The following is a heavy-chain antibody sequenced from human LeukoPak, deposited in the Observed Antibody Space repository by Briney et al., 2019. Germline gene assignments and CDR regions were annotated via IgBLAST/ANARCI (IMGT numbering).Heavy chain of an antibody. CDR3: ARTYYYGSGSYSLFDY. CDR1: GGSISSYY. D-gene: IGHD3-10*01. V-gene: IGHV4-59*01. CDR2: IYYSGST. Sequence: SETLSLTCTVSGGSISSYYWGWIRQPPGKGLEWIGYIYYSGSTNYNPSLKSRVTISVDTSKNQFSLKLSSVTAADTAVYYCARTYYYGSGSYSLFDYWGQGTLVTVSS. J-gene: IGHJ4*02.